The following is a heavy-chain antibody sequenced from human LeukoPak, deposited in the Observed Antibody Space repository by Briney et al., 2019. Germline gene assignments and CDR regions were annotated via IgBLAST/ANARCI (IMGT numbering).Heavy chain of an antibody. CDR3: AKEPFLRYFDWLFPSSYFDY. CDR2: ISGGGGST. Sequence: GGSLRLSCAASGFTFSSYAMSWVRQAPGKGLEWVSAISGGGGSTYYADSVKGRFTISRDNSKNTLYLQMNSLRAEDTAVYYCAKEPFLRYFDWLFPSSYFDYWGQGTLVTASS. V-gene: IGHV3-23*01. CDR1: GFTFSSYA. D-gene: IGHD3-9*01. J-gene: IGHJ4*02.